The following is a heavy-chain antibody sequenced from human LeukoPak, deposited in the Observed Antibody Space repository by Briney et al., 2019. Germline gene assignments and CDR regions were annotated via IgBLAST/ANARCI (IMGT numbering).Heavy chain of an antibody. D-gene: IGHD3-9*01. CDR3: ASLLRYFTDY. CDR1: GFTLSSYA. V-gene: IGHV3-30*04. CDR2: ISYDGSNK. Sequence: GGSLRLSCAASGFTLSSYAMHWVRQAPGKGLEWVAVISYDGSNKYYADSVKGRFTISRDNSKNTLYLQMNSLRAEDTAVYYCASLLRYFTDYWGQGTLVTVSS. J-gene: IGHJ4*02.